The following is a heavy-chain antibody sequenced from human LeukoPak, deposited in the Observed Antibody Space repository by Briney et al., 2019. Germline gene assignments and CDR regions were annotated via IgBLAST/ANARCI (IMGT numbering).Heavy chain of an antibody. D-gene: IGHD6-19*01. CDR2: ISGSGGST. V-gene: IGHV3-23*01. Sequence: GGSLRLSCAASGFTFSSYAMSWVRQAPGKGLEWVSAISGSGGSTYYADSVKGRFTISRDNSKNTLYLRMNSLRAEDTAVYYCAKAPSLWIAVAGTRSDYWGQGTLVTVSS. CDR1: GFTFSSYA. J-gene: IGHJ4*02. CDR3: AKAPSLWIAVAGTRSDY.